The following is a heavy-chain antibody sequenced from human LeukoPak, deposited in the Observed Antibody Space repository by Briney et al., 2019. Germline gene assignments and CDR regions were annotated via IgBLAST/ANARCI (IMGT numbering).Heavy chain of an antibody. Sequence: SVKVSCKASGGTFSSYAISWVRQAPAQGLERVGGIIPIFGTASYAEKCQVRVTITADESTSTEYMELSSLRSEDMAVYYCARDQSGEWELVSGWWFDPWGQGTLVTVSS. CDR3: ARDQSGEWELVSGWWFDP. V-gene: IGHV1-69*13. CDR1: GGTFSSYA. D-gene: IGHD1-26*01. J-gene: IGHJ5*02. CDR2: IIPIFGTA.